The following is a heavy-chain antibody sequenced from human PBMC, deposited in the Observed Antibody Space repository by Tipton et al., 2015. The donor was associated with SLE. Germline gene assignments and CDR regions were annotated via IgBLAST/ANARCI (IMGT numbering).Heavy chain of an antibody. Sequence: LRLSCTVSGGSITNYYWGWVRQPAGKGLEWIGRICCGGSTKYNPSLKSRVTISLDTSKNQLSLKLTSVTAADTAVYYCARGAKERITLVRVRPYYFDYWGQGSLVTVSS. J-gene: IGHJ4*03. CDR2: ICCGGST. D-gene: IGHD3-10*01. CDR3: ARGAKERITLVRVRPYYFDY. V-gene: IGHV4-4*07. CDR1: GGSITNYY.